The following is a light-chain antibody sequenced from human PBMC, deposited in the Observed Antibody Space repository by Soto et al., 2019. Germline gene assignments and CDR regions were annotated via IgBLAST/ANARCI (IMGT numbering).Light chain of an antibody. CDR2: GAS. J-gene: IGKJ1*01. CDR1: QSVSSSY. Sequence: EIVLTQSPGTLSLSPGERATLSFRASQSVSSSYLAWYQQKPGQAPRLLIYGASSRATGIPDRFSGSGSGTEFTLTISSLQPDDFATYYCQQYRTLWTFGQGTKVDIK. CDR3: QQYRTLWT. V-gene: IGKV3-20*01.